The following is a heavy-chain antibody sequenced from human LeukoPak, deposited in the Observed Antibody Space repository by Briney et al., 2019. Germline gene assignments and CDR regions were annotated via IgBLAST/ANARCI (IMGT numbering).Heavy chain of an antibody. CDR2: MYAGGNT. V-gene: IGHV4-4*07. CDR1: GVSINLYY. J-gene: IGHJ6*02. D-gene: IGHD6-19*01. CDR3: ARDNNGWPPKLYSMDV. Sequence: SETLSLTCAVSGVSINLYYWNWDRQPAGKGLEWIGRMYAGGNTNYNPSLKSRVTMSVDTSKNLFFLNLDSVTAADTAVYFCARDNNGWPPKLYSMDVWGQGTTVTVSS.